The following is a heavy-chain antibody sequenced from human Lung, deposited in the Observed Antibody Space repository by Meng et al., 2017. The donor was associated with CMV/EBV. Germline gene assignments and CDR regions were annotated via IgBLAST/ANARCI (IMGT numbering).Heavy chain of an antibody. CDR1: GYTFTGYY. V-gene: IGHV1-2*02. CDR2: INPNSGGT. Sequence: ASXXVSXKASGYTFTGYYMHWVRQAPGQGLEWMGWINPNSGGTNYAQKFQGRVTMTRDTSISTAYMELSRLRSDDTAVYYCARDEYQLPPTENWFEPWGQGTXVTVSS. J-gene: IGHJ5*02. D-gene: IGHD2-2*01. CDR3: ARDEYQLPPTENWFEP.